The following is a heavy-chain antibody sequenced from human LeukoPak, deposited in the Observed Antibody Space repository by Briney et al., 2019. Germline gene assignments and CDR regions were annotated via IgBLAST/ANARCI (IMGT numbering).Heavy chain of an antibody. D-gene: IGHD5-24*01. V-gene: IGHV4-34*01. CDR1: GGSFSGYY. Sequence: SETLSLTCAVYGGSFSGYYWSWIRQPPGKGLEWIGEINHSGSTNYNPSLKSRVTISVDTSKNQFSLKLSSVTAADTAVYYCARGVGRWLQLDGFDIWGQGTMLTVSS. J-gene: IGHJ3*02. CDR2: INHSGST. CDR3: ARGVGRWLQLDGFDI.